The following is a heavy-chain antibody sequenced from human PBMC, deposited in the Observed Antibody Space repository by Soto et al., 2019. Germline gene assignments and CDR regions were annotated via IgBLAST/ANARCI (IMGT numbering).Heavy chain of an antibody. V-gene: IGHV4-39*01. CDR3: ARGLLWFGELSLYGAFDI. CDR2: IYYSGST. Sequence: SETLSLTCTVSGGSISSISYYWGWIRQPPGKGLEWIGSIYYSGSTYYSPSLKSRVTISVDTSKNQFSLKLSSVTAADTAVYYCARGLLWFGELSLYGAFDIWGQGTMVTVSS. J-gene: IGHJ3*02. CDR1: GGSISSISYY. D-gene: IGHD3-10*01.